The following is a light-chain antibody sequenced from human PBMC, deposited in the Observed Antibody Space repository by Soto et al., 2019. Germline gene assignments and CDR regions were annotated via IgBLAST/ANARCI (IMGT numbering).Light chain of an antibody. CDR2: GNS. CDR3: QSYDSSLSGSV. CDR1: SSNIGAGYD. V-gene: IGLV1-40*01. J-gene: IGLJ2*01. Sequence: QSVLTQPPSVSGAPGQRVTISCTGSSSNIGAGYDVPWYQQLPGTAPKLLIYGNSNRPSGVPDRFSGSRSGTSASLAITGFQAEDEAEYYCQSYDSSLSGSVFGGGTKVTVL.